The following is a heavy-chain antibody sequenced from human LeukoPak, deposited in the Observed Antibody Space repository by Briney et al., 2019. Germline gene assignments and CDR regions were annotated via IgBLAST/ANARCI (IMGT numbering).Heavy chain of an antibody. Sequence: PSETLSLTCTVSGGSISSYYWSWIRQPPGKGLEWIGYIYYSGSTNYNPSLKSRVTISVDTSKNQFSLKLSSVTAADTAVYYCASSRYYYGSSGILFDYWGQGTLVTVSS. CDR1: GGSISSYY. J-gene: IGHJ4*02. V-gene: IGHV4-59*01. CDR3: ASSRYYYGSSGILFDY. CDR2: IYYSGST. D-gene: IGHD3-22*01.